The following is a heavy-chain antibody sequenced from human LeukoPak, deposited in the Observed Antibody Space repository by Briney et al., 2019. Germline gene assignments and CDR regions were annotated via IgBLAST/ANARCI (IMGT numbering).Heavy chain of an antibody. J-gene: IGHJ2*01. CDR3: ARKSTAAAASHL. CDR1: GASLSRYY. V-gene: IGHV4-59*01. D-gene: IGHD2-2*01. CDR2: IFSSGGT. Sequence: SETLSLTCTVSGASLSRYYWSWFRQPPAKGLECIGYIFSSGGTKYNPPLASRLTISVDTSRDQASLSLTSMTPADTAVYYCARKSTAAAASHLWGRGTLVTVSS.